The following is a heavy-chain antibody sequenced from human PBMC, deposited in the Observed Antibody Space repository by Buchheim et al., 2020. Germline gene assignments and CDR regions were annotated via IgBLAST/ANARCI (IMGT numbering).Heavy chain of an antibody. V-gene: IGHV3-30*18. CDR2: ISYDGSST. Sequence: QVQLVESGGGVVQPGGSLRLSCAASEFTFSNYGLHWVRQAPGEGLEWVAVISYDGSSTYYAGSVKGRFTISRDNSRNTLYLQMSRLRAEDTAMYYCAKDRNQIGYCSRTSCYTGFEQWGQGTL. D-gene: IGHD2-2*02. CDR1: EFTFSNYG. J-gene: IGHJ4*02. CDR3: AKDRNQIGYCSRTSCYTGFEQ.